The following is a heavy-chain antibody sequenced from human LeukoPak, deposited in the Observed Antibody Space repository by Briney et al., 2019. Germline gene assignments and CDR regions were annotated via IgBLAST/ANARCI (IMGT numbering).Heavy chain of an antibody. CDR2: IIPILGIA. V-gene: IGHV1-69*04. CDR1: GGTLSSYA. J-gene: IGHJ4*02. CDR3: ATVDPRIAARVWRYDY. D-gene: IGHD6-6*01. Sequence: SEKVSCKASGGTLSSYAISWVRLAHGQGLEWLGRIIPILGIANYAQKLQGRVTITADKSTSTAYMELSSLRSEDTAVYYCATVDPRIAARVWRYDYWGQGTLVTVSS.